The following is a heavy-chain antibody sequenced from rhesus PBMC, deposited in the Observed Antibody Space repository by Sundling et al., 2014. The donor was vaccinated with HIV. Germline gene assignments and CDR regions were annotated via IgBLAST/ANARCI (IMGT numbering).Heavy chain of an antibody. CDR2: ISSGGST. CDR3: ANLGGAARGGDAFDF. J-gene: IGHJ3*01. D-gene: IGHD6-37*01. CDR1: GFTFSSYA. Sequence: EVQLVESGGGLAKPGGSLRLSCAASGFTFSSYAMHWVRQAPGKGLEWVSAISSGGSTYYADSVKGRFTISRDNSKNTLSLQMNSLRAEDTAVYYCANLGGAARGGDAFDFWGQGLRVTVSS. V-gene: IGHV3-103*01.